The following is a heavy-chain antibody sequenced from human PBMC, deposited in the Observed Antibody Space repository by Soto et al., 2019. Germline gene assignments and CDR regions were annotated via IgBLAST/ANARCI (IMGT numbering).Heavy chain of an antibody. J-gene: IGHJ4*02. CDR3: ARSKYYYDSSGYYGY. CDR2: IIPIFGTA. D-gene: IGHD3-22*01. V-gene: IGHV1-69*06. Sequence: SVKGSGKASVGTFSSYAISWVRQAPGQGLEWMGGIIPIFGTANYAQKFQGRVTITADKSTSTAYMGLSSLRSEDTAVYYCARSKYYYDSSGYYGYWGQETLVTVS. CDR1: VGTFSSYA.